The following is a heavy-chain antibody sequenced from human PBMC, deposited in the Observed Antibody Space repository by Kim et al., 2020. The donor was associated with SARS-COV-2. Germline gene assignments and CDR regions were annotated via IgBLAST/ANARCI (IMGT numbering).Heavy chain of an antibody. CDR1: GGSISSYY. CDR3: ARGFPGETTVSDY. V-gene: IGHV4-59*01. J-gene: IGHJ4*02. D-gene: IGHD4-4*01. CDR2: IYYSGST. Sequence: SETLSLTCTVSGGSISSYYWSWIRQPPGKGLEWIGYIYYSGSTNYNPSLKSRVTISVDTSKNQFSLKLSSVTAADTAVYYCARGFPGETTVSDYWGQGTLVTVSS.